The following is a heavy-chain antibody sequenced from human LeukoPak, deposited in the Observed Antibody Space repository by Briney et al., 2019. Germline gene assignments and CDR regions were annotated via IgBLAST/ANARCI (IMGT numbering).Heavy chain of an antibody. CDR3: ARTGKYPI. CDR2: IYYSGST. D-gene: IGHD2-2*01. CDR1: GGSISNYY. Sequence: SETLSLTCTVSGGSISNYYWSWIRQPPGKGLEWIGNIYYSGSTNYNPSLKSRVTISVDTSKNQFSLKLNSVTAADTAVYYCARTGKYPIWGQGTMVTVSS. V-gene: IGHV4-59*01. J-gene: IGHJ3*02.